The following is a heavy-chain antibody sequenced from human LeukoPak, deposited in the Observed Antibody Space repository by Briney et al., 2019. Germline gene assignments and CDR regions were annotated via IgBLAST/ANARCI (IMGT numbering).Heavy chain of an antibody. CDR2: IYYSGST. CDR3: ARSKVGGLGLGYFQH. CDR1: GGSISSYY. V-gene: IGHV4-59*08. Sequence: EPSETLSLTCTVSGGSISSYYWSWIRQPPGKGLEWIGYIYYSGSTNYNPSLKSRVTISVDTSKNQFSLKLSSVTAADTAVYYCARSKVGGLGLGYFQHWGQGTLVTVSS. D-gene: IGHD1-26*01. J-gene: IGHJ1*01.